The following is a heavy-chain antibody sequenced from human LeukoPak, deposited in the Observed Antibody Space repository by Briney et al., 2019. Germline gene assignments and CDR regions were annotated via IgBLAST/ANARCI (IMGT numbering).Heavy chain of an antibody. J-gene: IGHJ4*02. CDR1: GVTFSSYA. V-gene: IGHV3-23*01. Sequence: GGSLRLSCAASGVTFSSYARSWVRQAPGKGLEWVSAISGSGSRTYYADSVKGRFTISRDNSKTPLYLQMNSLRADDTAVYYCAKRGNDYGDYAYYFDYWGQGTLVTVSS. CDR2: ISGSGSRT. D-gene: IGHD4-17*01. CDR3: AKRGNDYGDYAYYFDY.